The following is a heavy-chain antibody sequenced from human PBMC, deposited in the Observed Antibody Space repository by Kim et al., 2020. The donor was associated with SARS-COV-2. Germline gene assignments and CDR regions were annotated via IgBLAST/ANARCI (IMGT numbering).Heavy chain of an antibody. V-gene: IGHV1-2*02. CDR3: ARVVGATDAFDI. D-gene: IGHD1-26*01. J-gene: IGHJ3*02. Sequence: YAQKFQGRVTMTRDTSISTDYMELSRLRSDDTAVYYCARVVGATDAFDIWGQGTMVTVSS.